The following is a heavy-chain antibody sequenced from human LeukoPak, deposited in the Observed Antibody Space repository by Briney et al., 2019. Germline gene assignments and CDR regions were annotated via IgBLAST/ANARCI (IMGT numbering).Heavy chain of an antibody. CDR2: ISYDGSNE. V-gene: IGHV3-30*03. CDR1: GFTFSNYG. D-gene: IGHD2-15*01. Sequence: GGSLRLSCVASGFTFSNYGMNWVRQAPGKGLEWVAIISYDGSNEYYADSVKGRFTISRDNSKNTLYLQMNSLRAADTAVYYCARHRSGGSQDDAFDIWGQGTLVTVSS. J-gene: IGHJ3*02. CDR3: ARHRSGGSQDDAFDI.